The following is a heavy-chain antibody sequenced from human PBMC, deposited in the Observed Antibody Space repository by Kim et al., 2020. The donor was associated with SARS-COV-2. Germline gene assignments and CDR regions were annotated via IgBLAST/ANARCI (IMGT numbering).Heavy chain of an antibody. J-gene: IGHJ6*02. V-gene: IGHV1-18*04. Sequence: ASVKVSCKASGYTFTSYGISWVRQAPGQGLEWMGWISAYNGNTNYAQKLQGRVTMTTDTSTSTAYMELRSLRSDDTAAYYCARDLRSATSPNITIFGVDRFYGMDVWGQGTTVTVSS. CDR1: GYTFTSYG. D-gene: IGHD3-3*01. CDR2: ISAYNGNT. CDR3: ARDLRSATSPNITIFGVDRFYGMDV.